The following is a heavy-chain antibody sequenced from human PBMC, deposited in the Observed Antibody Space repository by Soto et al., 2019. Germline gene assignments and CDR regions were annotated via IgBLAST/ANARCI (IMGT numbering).Heavy chain of an antibody. D-gene: IGHD3-10*01. Sequence: EVQLLESGGGLVQPGGSLRLSCAASGFTFNNYAMTWVRQAPGKGLEWVAAIGGGGDITSYADSVKGRFTVTRDGSKNTLHLQMSSLRAEETNLYSCAQGRAGSGSLTPGLDFWGQGTLGTLSS. CDR1: GFTFNNYA. CDR3: AQGRAGSGSLTPGLDF. CDR2: IGGGGDIT. J-gene: IGHJ4*02. V-gene: IGHV3-23*01.